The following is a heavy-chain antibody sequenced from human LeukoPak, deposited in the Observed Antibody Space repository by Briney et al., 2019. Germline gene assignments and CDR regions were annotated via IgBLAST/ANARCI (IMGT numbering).Heavy chain of an antibody. CDR2: INPNSGGT. D-gene: IGHD4-17*01. Sequence: ASVKVSCKAFGYTFTGYYMHWVRQAPGQGLEWMGWINPNSGGTNYAQKFQGRVTMTRDTSISTAYMELSRLRSDDTAVYYCARPGAHDYGDFDYWGQGTLVTVSS. CDR1: GYTFTGYY. V-gene: IGHV1-2*02. J-gene: IGHJ4*02. CDR3: ARPGAHDYGDFDY.